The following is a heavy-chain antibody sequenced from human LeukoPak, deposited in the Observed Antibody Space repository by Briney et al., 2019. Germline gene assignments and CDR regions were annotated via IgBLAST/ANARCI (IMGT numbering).Heavy chain of an antibody. CDR3: ARDHCSGGSCHGGH. CDR2: INPKTGAT. CDR1: GFTFTGYF. J-gene: IGHJ4*02. V-gene: IGHV1-2*02. Sequence: ASVKVSCKTSGFTFTGYFSHWLRQAPGQGPEWMGWINPKTGATKYAQKFEGRVTVTRDTSITTAYMELSGLTFDDTAVYYCARDHCSGGSCHGGHWGQGTLVTVSS. D-gene: IGHD2-15*01.